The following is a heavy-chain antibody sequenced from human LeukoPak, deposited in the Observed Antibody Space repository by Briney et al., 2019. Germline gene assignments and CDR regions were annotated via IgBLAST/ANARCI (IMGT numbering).Heavy chain of an antibody. CDR3: AREPVTGSVY. Sequence: GGSLRLSCAASGFTFSSYSMTWVRQAPGKGLEWVSSISSTGSYIYYADSVKGRFIVSRDNAKNSLYLQMNSLRGEDTAVYYCAREPVTGSVYWGRGTLVTVSS. J-gene: IGHJ4*02. V-gene: IGHV3-21*01. CDR1: GFTFSSYS. D-gene: IGHD4-17*01. CDR2: ISSTGSYI.